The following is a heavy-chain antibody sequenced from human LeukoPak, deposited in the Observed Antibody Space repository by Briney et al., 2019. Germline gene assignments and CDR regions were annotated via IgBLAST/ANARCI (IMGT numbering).Heavy chain of an antibody. Sequence: ASVKVSCKVSGYTLTELSMHWVRQAPGKGLEWMGWISAYNGNTDYPQKLQGRVTMTTDTSTTTTYMELRSLRSDDTAVYYCARVLSNWNYHDYWGQGTLVTVSS. CDR2: ISAYNGNT. J-gene: IGHJ4*02. V-gene: IGHV1-18*01. CDR1: GYTLTELS. D-gene: IGHD1-1*01. CDR3: ARVLSNWNYHDY.